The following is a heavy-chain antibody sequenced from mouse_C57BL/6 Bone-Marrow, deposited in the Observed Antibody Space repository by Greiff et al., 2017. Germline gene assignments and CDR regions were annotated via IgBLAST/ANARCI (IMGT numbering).Heavy chain of an antibody. D-gene: IGHD2-2*01. CDR2: ISSGGSYT. CDR1: GFTCSSYG. CDR3: ARHSTMVRGDY. J-gene: IGHJ4*01. Sequence: EVQVVESGGDLVKPGGSLKLSCAASGFTCSSYGMSWVRQTPDKRLEWVATISSGGSYTYYPDSVKGRFTISRDNAKNTLYLQMSSLKSEDTAMYYCARHSTMVRGDYWGQGTSVTVSS. V-gene: IGHV5-6*01.